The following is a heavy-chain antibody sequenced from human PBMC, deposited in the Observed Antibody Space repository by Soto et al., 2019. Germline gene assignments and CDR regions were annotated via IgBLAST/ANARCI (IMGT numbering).Heavy chain of an antibody. D-gene: IGHD3-3*01. Sequence: SETLSLTWAVSGGSISSSNWWRWVRQHPGKGLEWIGDIYHSGSTNYNPSLKSRVTISVDTSKNQFSLKLSSVTAADTAVYYCARWWSGSRQGFDPWGQGTLVTVSS. CDR1: GGSISSSNW. V-gene: IGHV4-4*02. J-gene: IGHJ5*02. CDR2: IYHSGST. CDR3: ARWWSGSRQGFDP.